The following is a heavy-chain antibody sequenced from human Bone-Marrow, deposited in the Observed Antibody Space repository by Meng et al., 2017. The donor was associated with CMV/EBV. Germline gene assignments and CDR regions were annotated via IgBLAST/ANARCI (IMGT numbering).Heavy chain of an antibody. D-gene: IGHD6-6*01. V-gene: IGHV1-46*02. CDR1: GYTFHSYY. Sequence: ASVKVSCKASGYTFHSYYIHWVRQAPGQGLEWMGIINPSGGSTSYAQEFQGRVTMTRDTSTSTVYMELSSLRSEDTAVYYCARDLPGRGIAALYNWFDPWGQGTLVTVSS. CDR2: INPSGGST. J-gene: IGHJ5*02. CDR3: ARDLPGRGIAALYNWFDP.